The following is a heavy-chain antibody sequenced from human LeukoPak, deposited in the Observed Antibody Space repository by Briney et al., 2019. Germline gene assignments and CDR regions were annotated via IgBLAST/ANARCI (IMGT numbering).Heavy chain of an antibody. D-gene: IGHD4-17*01. Sequence: PSETLSLTCTVSGGSISSYYWSWIRQPPGKGLEWIGYIYYSGSTNYNPSLKSRVTISVDTSKNQFSLKLSSVTGADTAVYYCARAAIRTVTRSYYFDYWGQGTLVTVSS. CDR3: ARAAIRTVTRSYYFDY. CDR1: GGSISSYY. V-gene: IGHV4-59*08. J-gene: IGHJ4*02. CDR2: IYYSGST.